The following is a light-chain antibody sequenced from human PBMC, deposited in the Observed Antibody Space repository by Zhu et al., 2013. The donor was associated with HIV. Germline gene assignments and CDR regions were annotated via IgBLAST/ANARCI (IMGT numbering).Light chain of an antibody. V-gene: IGKV3-20*01. J-gene: IGKJ5*01. CDR1: QSVSSSD. CDR3: QHYGSSSIT. Sequence: EIVLTQSPGTLSLSPGERATLSCRASQSVSSSDLTWYQQKPGQAPRLLIYGASSRATGIPDRFSGSGSGTDFTLTISRLEPEDFAVYYCQHYGSSSITFGQGTRLEIK. CDR2: GAS.